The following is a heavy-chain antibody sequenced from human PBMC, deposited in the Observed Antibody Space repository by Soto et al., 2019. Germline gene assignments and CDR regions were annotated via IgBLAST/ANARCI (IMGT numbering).Heavy chain of an antibody. CDR2: ISYDGSNK. V-gene: IGHV3-30-3*01. D-gene: IGHD3-22*01. CDR3: AREVAPINYYDSSGYSEPYYYYGMDV. Sequence: GGSLRLSCAASGFTFSSYAMHWVRQAPGKGLEWVAVISYDGSNKYYADSVKGRFTISRDNSKNTLYLQMNSLRAEDTAVYYCAREVAPINYYDSSGYSEPYYYYGMDVWGQGTTVTVSS. CDR1: GFTFSSYA. J-gene: IGHJ6*02.